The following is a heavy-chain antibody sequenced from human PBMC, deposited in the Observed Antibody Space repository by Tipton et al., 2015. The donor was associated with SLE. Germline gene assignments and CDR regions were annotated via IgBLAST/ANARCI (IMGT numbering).Heavy chain of an antibody. CDR1: GGFFRDYF. Sequence: TLSLTCGVYGGFFRDYFWSWIRQPPGQGPEWIGSVYYSGFTSYNPSLKSRVTISVDTSKSQFSLKLTSVTAADTAVYFCARDGGGIDFWSGYFFDYWGQGPLVTVSS. CDR3: ARDGGGIDFWSGYFFDY. D-gene: IGHD3-3*01. J-gene: IGHJ4*02. V-gene: IGHV4-34*01. CDR2: VYYSGFT.